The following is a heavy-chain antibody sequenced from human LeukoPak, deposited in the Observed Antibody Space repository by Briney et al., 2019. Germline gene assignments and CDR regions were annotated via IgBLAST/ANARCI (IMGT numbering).Heavy chain of an antibody. D-gene: IGHD4-23*01. CDR1: GFTFRSYG. Sequence: PGRSLRLSCAASGFTFRSYGMHWVRQVPGKGLEWVSDISNTGSSTHYANSVEGRFTISRDNAKNSLYLQVNSLRTEDTAVYYCARKTYGGNSWYFDFWGQGTLVTVSS. V-gene: IGHV3-48*03. CDR3: ARKTYGGNSWYFDF. CDR2: ISNTGSST. J-gene: IGHJ4*02.